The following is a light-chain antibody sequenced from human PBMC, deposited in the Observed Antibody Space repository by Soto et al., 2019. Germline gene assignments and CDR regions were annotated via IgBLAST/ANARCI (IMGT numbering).Light chain of an antibody. CDR2: DAS. Sequence: EIVMTQSPATLFVSPGERATLSCRASQTVTDDIAWYQQKPGQAPSLLIYDASTRATDIPARFSDGGSGTEVTLTISGLHSEDSAIYYCQHYHDWPPITFGPGTKGNI. CDR3: QHYHDWPPIT. J-gene: IGKJ3*01. CDR1: QTVTDD. V-gene: IGKV3-15*01.